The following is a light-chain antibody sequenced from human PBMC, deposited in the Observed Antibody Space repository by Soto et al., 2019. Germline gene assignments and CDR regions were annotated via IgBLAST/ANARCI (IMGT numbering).Light chain of an antibody. CDR1: ESVGSN. CDR2: GAS. V-gene: IGKV3-15*01. CDR3: KQYDQWWK. J-gene: IGKJ1*01. Sequence: DIVMTKSPVTLSLSPFEIATLSCRASESVGSNLAWYQQKPGQPPRLLIYGASIRATGIQARFSGSGSGTDYTLTISSLKSEDFGVYFCKQYDQWWKVGKGNKVDIK.